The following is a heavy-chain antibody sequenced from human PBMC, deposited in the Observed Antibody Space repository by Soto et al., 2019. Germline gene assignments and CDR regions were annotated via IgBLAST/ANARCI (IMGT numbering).Heavy chain of an antibody. CDR3: ARVQYYYDSSGSLDY. V-gene: IGHV3-30-3*01. CDR1: GFTFSSYA. CDR2: ISYDGSNK. D-gene: IGHD3-22*01. J-gene: IGHJ4*02. Sequence: PGGSLRLSCAASGFTFSSYARHWVRQAPGKGLEWVAVISYDGSNKYYADSVKGRFTISRDNSKNTLYLQMNSLRAEDTAVYYCARVQYYYDSSGSLDYWGQGTLVTVSS.